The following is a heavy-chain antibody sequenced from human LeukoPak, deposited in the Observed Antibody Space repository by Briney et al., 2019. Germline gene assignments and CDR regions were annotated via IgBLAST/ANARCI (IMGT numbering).Heavy chain of an antibody. CDR1: GGTFSRYA. J-gene: IGHJ4*02. CDR3: ARDVGEYCSSTNCYASHY. Sequence: ASVKVSCKASGGTFSRYAISWVRQAPGQGLEWMGWINPHSGGTNYAQKFQGGVTMTRDTSITTAYMELSSLRSDDTAVYYCARDVGEYCSSTNCYASHYWGQGTLVTVSS. D-gene: IGHD2-2*01. V-gene: IGHV1-2*02. CDR2: INPHSGGT.